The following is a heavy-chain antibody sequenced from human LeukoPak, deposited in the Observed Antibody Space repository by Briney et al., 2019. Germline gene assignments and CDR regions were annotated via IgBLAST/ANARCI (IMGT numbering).Heavy chain of an antibody. V-gene: IGHV4-59*01. CDR2: MYYSGTT. CDR3: VRERGSATKPYYFDY. Sequence: PSETLSLTCIVSGGSISGYYWSWIRQPPGKGLEWIGYMYYSGTTNHNPSLKSRVTISVDTSKNQCSLKLTSVTAADTAIYYCVRERGSATKPYYFDYWGQGKLVTVSS. CDR1: GGSISGYY. D-gene: IGHD3-16*01. J-gene: IGHJ4*02.